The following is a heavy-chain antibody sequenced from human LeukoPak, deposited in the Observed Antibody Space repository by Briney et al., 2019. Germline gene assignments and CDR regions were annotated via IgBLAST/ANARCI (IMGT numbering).Heavy chain of an antibody. V-gene: IGHV1-24*01. CDR2: FDPEDGET. J-gene: IGHJ5*02. Sequence: ASVKVSCKASGYTLTELSMHWVRQAPGKGLEWMGGFDPEDGETIYAQKFQGRVTMTEDTSTDTAYMELSSLRSEDTAVYYCATGPIAVAGTKSAFDPWGQGTLVTVSS. CDR1: GYTLTELS. CDR3: ATGPIAVAGTKSAFDP. D-gene: IGHD6-19*01.